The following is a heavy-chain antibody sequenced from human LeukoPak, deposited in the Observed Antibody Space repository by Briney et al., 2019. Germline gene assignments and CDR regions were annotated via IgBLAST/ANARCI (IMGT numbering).Heavy chain of an antibody. CDR2: ISTSGTTI. CDR1: GFTFSDYY. V-gene: IGHV3-11*04. CDR3: ARVGVANWFDP. D-gene: IGHD5-12*01. J-gene: IGHJ5*02. Sequence: GGSLRLSCAASGFTFSDYYMSWIRQAPGKGLEWVSCISTSGTTIYYVDSVKGRFTISRDNAKNSLYLQMNSLRAEDTAVYYCARVGVANWFDPWGQGTLVTVSS.